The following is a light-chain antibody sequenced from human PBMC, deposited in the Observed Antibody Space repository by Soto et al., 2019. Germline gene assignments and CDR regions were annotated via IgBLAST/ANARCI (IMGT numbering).Light chain of an antibody. CDR2: SNN. J-gene: IGLJ1*01. CDR3: AAWDDSLNGYV. Sequence: QLVLTQSPSASGTPGQRVTISCSGSSSNIGSNTVNWYQQLPGTAPKLLIYSNNQRPSGVPDRFSGSKSGTSAFLAISGLQSEDEADYYCAAWDDSLNGYVFGTGTKLTVL. CDR1: SSNIGSNT. V-gene: IGLV1-44*01.